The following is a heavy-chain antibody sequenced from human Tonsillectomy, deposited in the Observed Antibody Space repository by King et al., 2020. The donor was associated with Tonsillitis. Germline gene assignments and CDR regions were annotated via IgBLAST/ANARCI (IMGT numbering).Heavy chain of an antibody. J-gene: IGHJ6*01. CDR1: GGSISSYY. CDR2: IFYSGGT. V-gene: IGHV4-59*01. Sequence: VQLQESGPGLVRPSETLSLTCTVSGGSISSYYWTWIRQPPGKGLEWIGYIFYSGGTNYNPSLKSRVTISVDTSKNQFSLEMSSVTAADTAVYYCARDHQTYDFWTGSMDVWGQGATVTVSS. D-gene: IGHD3-3*01. CDR3: ARDHQTYDFWTGSMDV.